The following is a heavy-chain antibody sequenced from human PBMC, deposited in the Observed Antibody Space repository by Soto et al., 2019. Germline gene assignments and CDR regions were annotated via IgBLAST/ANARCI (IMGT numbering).Heavy chain of an antibody. D-gene: IGHD6-19*01. Sequence: GGSLRLSCVASGFTLGSYRMSWVRQVPGKGLEWVANIKQDGSEKYYVDSVKGRFTISRDNAKNLLYLQINSLRAGDTAVYFCATWIGHWLTPPQSFDYWGQGTLVTVSS. CDR1: GFTLGSYR. CDR3: ATWIGHWLTPPQSFDY. V-gene: IGHV3-7*01. J-gene: IGHJ4*02. CDR2: IKQDGSEK.